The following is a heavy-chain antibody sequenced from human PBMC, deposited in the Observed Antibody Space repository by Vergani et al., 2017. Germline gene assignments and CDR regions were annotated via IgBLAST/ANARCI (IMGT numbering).Heavy chain of an antibody. CDR3: ARGDYGIVTGYRY. CDR2: INPSGGHT. J-gene: IGHJ4*02. V-gene: IGHV1-46*03. CDR1: GYTFSNYY. Sequence: QVQVVQSGAEVKKSGASVKVSCTTSGYTFSNYYKHWVRQAPGQGLEWMGIINPSGGHTNYAQMFQGRVTMTKDTSTSSVYMELSILRAEDTAIYYCARGDYGIVTGYRYWVEGALVTVSA. D-gene: IGHD3-9*01.